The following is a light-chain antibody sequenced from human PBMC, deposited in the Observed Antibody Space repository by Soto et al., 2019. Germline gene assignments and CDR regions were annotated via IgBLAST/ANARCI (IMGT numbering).Light chain of an antibody. CDR1: SRDVGLYDY. CDR3: CSYAGTYTYV. V-gene: IGLV2-11*01. CDR2: DVT. J-gene: IGLJ1*01. Sequence: QSALTQPRSVSGSPGQSVTISCTGTSRDVGLYDYLSWYQQHPGKAPKLLISDVTKRPSGVPDRFSGSKSGNTASLTISGLQAEDEADYYCCSYAGTYTYVFGSGTKVTVL.